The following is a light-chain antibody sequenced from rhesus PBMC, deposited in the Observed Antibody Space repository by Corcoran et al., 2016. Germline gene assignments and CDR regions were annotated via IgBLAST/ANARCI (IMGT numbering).Light chain of an antibody. Sequence: DIQMTQSPSSLSASVGDTVTITCQASQGTSKYVAWYQQKTGKAPKFLIYDASTLQSGVPSRFSGSGSVTDFSLTISSLQPEDFATYSCQQRKAYPPAFGQGTKVEIK. CDR2: DAS. CDR1: QGTSKY. J-gene: IGKJ1*01. CDR3: QQRKAYPPA. V-gene: IGKV1-25*01.